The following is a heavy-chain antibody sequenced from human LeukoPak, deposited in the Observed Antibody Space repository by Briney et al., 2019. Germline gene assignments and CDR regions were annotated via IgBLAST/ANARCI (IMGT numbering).Heavy chain of an antibody. D-gene: IGHD2/OR15-2a*01. CDR2: ISSSGTVI. V-gene: IGHV3-48*03. Sequence: GGSLRLSCAASGFTFSTYEMNWVRQAPGKGLEWVSYISSSGTVIYYADSVKGRFTISRDNAKKSLYLQMNSLRAEDTAVYYCAREPTFPYFDYWGQGTLVTVPS. J-gene: IGHJ4*02. CDR1: GFTFSTYE. CDR3: AREPTFPYFDY.